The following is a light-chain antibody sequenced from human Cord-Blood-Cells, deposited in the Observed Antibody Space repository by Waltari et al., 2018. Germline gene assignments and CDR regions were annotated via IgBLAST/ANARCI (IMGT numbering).Light chain of an antibody. CDR3: SSYAGSNNYV. CDR2: EVS. J-gene: IGLJ1*01. Sequence: QSALTQPPSASGSPGKSVTISCTGTSSDVGGYNYVSWYHQHPGKAPKLMIYEVSTRPSGVPDRFSVSKSGNTASRTVSGLQAEDEADYYCSSYAGSNNYVFGTGTKVTVL. V-gene: IGLV2-8*01. CDR1: SSDVGGYNY.